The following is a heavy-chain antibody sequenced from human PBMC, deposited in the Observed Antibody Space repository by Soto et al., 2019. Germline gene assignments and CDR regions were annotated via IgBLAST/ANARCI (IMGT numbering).Heavy chain of an antibody. V-gene: IGHV5-51*01. J-gene: IGHJ4*02. CDR2: IYPGDSDT. CDR3: ARIENSEDDY. Sequence: PGESLKISCKGSGYSFTSYWIGWVRQMPGKGLEWMGIIYPGDSDTRYSPSFQGQVTISADKSINTAYMELSSLRSEDTAVYYCARIENSEDDYWGQGTLVTVSS. CDR1: GYSFTSYW.